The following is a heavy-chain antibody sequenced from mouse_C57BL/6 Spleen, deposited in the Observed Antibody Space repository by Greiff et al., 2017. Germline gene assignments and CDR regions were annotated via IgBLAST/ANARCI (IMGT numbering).Heavy chain of an antibody. CDR1: GFTFTDYY. V-gene: IGHV7-3*01. CDR2: IRHKANGYPT. D-gene: IGHD2-3*01. Sequence: EVMLVESGGGLVQPGGSLSLSCAASGFTFTDYYMSWVRQPPGKALEWLGFIRHKANGYPTEYSASVKGRFTISSGNSQSILYLQMNALRAEDSATYYCSRYGYYPDSAMDYWGQGTSVTVSS. CDR3: SRYGYYPDSAMDY. J-gene: IGHJ4*01.